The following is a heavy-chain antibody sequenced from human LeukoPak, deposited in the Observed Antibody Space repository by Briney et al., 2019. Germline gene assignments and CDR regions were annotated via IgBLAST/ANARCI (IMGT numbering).Heavy chain of an antibody. D-gene: IGHD1-26*01. CDR3: ARESISGHRDFDY. V-gene: IGHV3-48*01. CDR2: ISSGSRTI. CDR1: GFTFSSYS. J-gene: IGHJ4*02. Sequence: GGSLRLSCAASGFTFSSYSMNWVRQAPGKGLEWLSYISSGSRTIYYADSVRGRFTASRDNAKSSLYLQMNSLRAEDTAVYYCARESISGHRDFDYWGQGALVTVSS.